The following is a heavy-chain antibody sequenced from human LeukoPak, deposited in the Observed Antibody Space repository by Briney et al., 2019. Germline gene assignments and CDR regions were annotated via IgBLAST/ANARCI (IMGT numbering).Heavy chain of an antibody. D-gene: IGHD3-22*01. J-gene: IGHJ4*02. CDR2: IWYDGSNK. Sequence: GRSLRLSCAASGFTFSSYGMHWVRQAPGKGLEWVAVIWYDGSNKYYADSVKGRFTISRDNSKNTLYLQMNSLRAEDTAVYYCARNSLGYYYDSSGYYYFDYWAQGTLVTVSS. CDR3: ARNSLGYYYDSSGYYYFDY. CDR1: GFTFSSYG. V-gene: IGHV3-33*01.